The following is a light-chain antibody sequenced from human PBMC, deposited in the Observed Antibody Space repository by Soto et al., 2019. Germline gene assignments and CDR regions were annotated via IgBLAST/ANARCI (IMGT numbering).Light chain of an antibody. Sequence: DIQMTQSPSSLSASVGDRVTITCRASQGIRKDLGWYQQKPGKAPKRLIAAASSLESGVPSRFSGSGSGTEFTLTISSLQPEDFATYYCLQHNSNFWTFGQGTRVEIK. V-gene: IGKV1-17*01. CDR1: QGIRKD. J-gene: IGKJ1*01. CDR2: AAS. CDR3: LQHNSNFWT.